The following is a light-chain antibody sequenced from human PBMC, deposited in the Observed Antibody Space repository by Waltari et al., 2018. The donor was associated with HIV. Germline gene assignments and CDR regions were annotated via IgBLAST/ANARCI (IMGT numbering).Light chain of an antibody. Sequence: QSALTQPPSVSGSPGQSVTISCTGTSSDVGSYNRVSWYQQPPGTAPKLMIYEVNTRPPGVPVRFSGSKSGNTASLTISGLQAEDEADYYCSSYTSSTVVFGGGTKLTVL. J-gene: IGLJ2*01. CDR1: SSDVGSYNR. CDR3: SSYTSSTVV. CDR2: EVN. V-gene: IGLV2-18*02.